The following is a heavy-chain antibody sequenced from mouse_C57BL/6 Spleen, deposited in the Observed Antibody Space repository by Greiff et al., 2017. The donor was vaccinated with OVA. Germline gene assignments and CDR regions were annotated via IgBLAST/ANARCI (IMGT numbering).Heavy chain of an antibody. J-gene: IGHJ3*01. CDR2: ILTGSGST. CDR1: GYTFTGYW. CDR3: ARPPCYCGSSYQGAY. D-gene: IGHD1-1*01. V-gene: IGHV1-9*01. Sequence: QVQLKQSGAELMKPGASVKLSCKATGYTFTGYWIEWVKQRPGHGLEWIGEILTGSGSTNYNEKFKGKATFTADTSSNTAYMQLSSLTTEDSAIYDCARPPCYCGSSYQGAYWGQGTLVTVSA.